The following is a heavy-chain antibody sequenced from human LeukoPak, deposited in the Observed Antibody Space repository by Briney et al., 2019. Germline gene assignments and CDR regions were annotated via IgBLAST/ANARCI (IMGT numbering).Heavy chain of an antibody. V-gene: IGHV3-23*01. J-gene: IGHJ2*01. CDR1: GFTFSSYA. D-gene: IGHD2-2*01. CDR3: AKSVVVVPAAPRYFDL. Sequence: GGSLRLSCAASGFTFSSYAMSWVRQAPGKGQEWVSGISSSGGGTYYADSVKGRFTISRDNSKDTLYLQMSSLRAEDTAVYYCAKSVVVVPAAPRYFDLWGRGALVTVSS. CDR2: ISSSGGGT.